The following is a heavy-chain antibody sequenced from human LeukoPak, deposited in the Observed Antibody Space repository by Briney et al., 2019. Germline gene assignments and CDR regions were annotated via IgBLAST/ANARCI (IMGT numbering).Heavy chain of an antibody. D-gene: IGHD5-18*01. CDR3: ARALDTAMFR. J-gene: IGHJ4*02. Sequence: SVKVSCKASGGTFSSYAISWVRQAPGQGLEWMGRIIPIPGIANYAQKFQGRVTMTRDTSTSTVYMELSSLRSEDTAVYYCARALDTAMFRWGQGTLVTVSS. CDR2: IIPIPGIA. V-gene: IGHV1-69*04. CDR1: GGTFSSYA.